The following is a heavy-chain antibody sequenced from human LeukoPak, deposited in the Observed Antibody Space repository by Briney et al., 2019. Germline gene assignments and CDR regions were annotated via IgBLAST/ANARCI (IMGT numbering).Heavy chain of an antibody. V-gene: IGHV3-23*01. CDR2: ISGSGLQT. J-gene: IGHJ4*02. Sequence: PGGSLRLSCAASGFSFSNYALSWVRQAPGKGLEWVSLISGSGLQTEYADSVKGRFTISRDNSKNTLYLQMNSLRAEDTAVYYCAKSGLLMVVAALVGYWGQGTLVTVSS. CDR1: GFSFSNYA. CDR3: AKSGLLMVVAALVGY. D-gene: IGHD2-15*01.